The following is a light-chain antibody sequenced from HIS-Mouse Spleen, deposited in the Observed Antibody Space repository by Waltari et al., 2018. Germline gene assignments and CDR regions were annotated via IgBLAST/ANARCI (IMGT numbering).Light chain of an antibody. CDR2: RNN. CDR3: AAWDDSLSGYV. J-gene: IGLJ1*01. Sequence: QSVLTQPPSASGTPGQRVTISCSGSSSNIGSNYVYWYQQLPGTAPKLLIYRNNRRPSWVPDRFSVSRSGTSASLAISGLRSEDEADYYCAAWDDSLSGYVFGTGTKVTVL. CDR1: SSNIGSNY. V-gene: IGLV1-47*01.